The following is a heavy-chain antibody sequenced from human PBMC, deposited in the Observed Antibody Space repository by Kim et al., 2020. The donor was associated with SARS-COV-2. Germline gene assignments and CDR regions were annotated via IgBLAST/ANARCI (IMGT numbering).Heavy chain of an antibody. J-gene: IGHJ4*02. D-gene: IGHD1-1*01. CDR1: GGSISNSGYY. Sequence: SETLSLTCAVAGGSISNSGYYWTWIRQHPGKGLEWIGYIYHSGSTYYNPSLKSRVAISVDTSKNQFSLDLSSVTAADTAVYYCARELWNGVVYLSQG. CDR2: IYHSGST. CDR3: ARELWNGVVY. V-gene: IGHV4-31*11.